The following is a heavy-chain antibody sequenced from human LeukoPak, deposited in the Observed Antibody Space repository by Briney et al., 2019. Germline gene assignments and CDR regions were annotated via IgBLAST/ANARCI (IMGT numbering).Heavy chain of an antibody. CDR3: TRPWGDSSQGQSDY. V-gene: IGHV3-73*01. CDR1: GFSFSGSA. Sequence: GGSLRLSCAASGFSFSGSAMHWVRQASGKGLEWVGRIRSKANSYATAYAASVKGRFTISRDDSKNTTYLQMNSLKTEDTAVYYCTRPWGDSSQGQSDYWGQGTLVTVSS. CDR2: IRSKANSYAT. J-gene: IGHJ4*02. D-gene: IGHD6-13*01.